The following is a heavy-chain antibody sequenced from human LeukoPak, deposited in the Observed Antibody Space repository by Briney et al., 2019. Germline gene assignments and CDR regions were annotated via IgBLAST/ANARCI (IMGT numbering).Heavy chain of an antibody. D-gene: IGHD3-22*01. CDR3: ARGTYYYDSSGYYYFDY. V-gene: IGHV1-18*01. Sequence: ASVKVSCKASGYPFTSYGISWVRQAPGQGLEWMGWISAYNGNTNYAQKLQGRVTMTTDTSTSTAYMELRSLRSDDTAVYYCARGTYYYDSSGYYYFDYWGQGTLVTVSS. CDR1: GYPFTSYG. J-gene: IGHJ4*02. CDR2: ISAYNGNT.